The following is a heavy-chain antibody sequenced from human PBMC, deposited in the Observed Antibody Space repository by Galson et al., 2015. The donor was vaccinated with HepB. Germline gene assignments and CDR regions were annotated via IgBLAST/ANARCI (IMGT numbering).Heavy chain of an antibody. Sequence: SLRLSCAASGFTFSSYGMHWVRQAPGKGLEWVAVIWYDGSNKYYADSVKGRFTISRDSPKNTLYLEMNSLRAEDTAVYYCARLSYLGYCSSTPCSALDYWGQGTLVTVSS. V-gene: IGHV3-33*01. CDR2: IWYDGSNK. D-gene: IGHD2-2*01. CDR1: GFTFSSYG. J-gene: IGHJ4*02. CDR3: ARLSYLGYCSSTPCSALDY.